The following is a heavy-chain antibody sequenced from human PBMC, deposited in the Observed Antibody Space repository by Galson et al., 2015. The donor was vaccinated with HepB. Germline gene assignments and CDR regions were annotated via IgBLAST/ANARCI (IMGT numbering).Heavy chain of an antibody. CDR2: ISYDGSNK. J-gene: IGHJ5*02. Sequence: SLRLSCAASGFTFSSYAMHWVRQAPGKGLEWVAVISYDGSNKYYADSVKGRFTISRDNSKNTLYLQMNSLRAEDTAVYYCARDSPSYSSGWYGWFDPWGQGTLVTVSS. V-gene: IGHV3-30-3*01. D-gene: IGHD6-19*01. CDR3: ARDSPSYSSGWYGWFDP. CDR1: GFTFSSYA.